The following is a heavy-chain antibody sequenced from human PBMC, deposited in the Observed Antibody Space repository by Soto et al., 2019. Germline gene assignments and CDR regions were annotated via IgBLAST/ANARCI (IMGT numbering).Heavy chain of an antibody. D-gene: IGHD2-21*02. Sequence: VGSVRLSCAASGFTVSSNYMSWVRQAPGKGLEWVSVIYSGGSTYYADSVKGRFTISRDNSKNTLYLQMNSLRAEDTAVYYCARDNGGNSYYYYGMDVWGQGTTVTVSS. CDR2: IYSGGST. CDR1: GFTVSSNY. J-gene: IGHJ6*02. CDR3: ARDNGGNSYYYYGMDV. V-gene: IGHV3-53*01.